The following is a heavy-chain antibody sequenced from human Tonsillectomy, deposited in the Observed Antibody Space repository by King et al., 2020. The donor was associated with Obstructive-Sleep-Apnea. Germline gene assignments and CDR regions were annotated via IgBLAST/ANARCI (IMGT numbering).Heavy chain of an antibody. CDR1: GGSISSSDYY. V-gene: IGHV4-39*07. CDR3: VREDYGDFECAY. Sequence: QLQESGPGLVKPSETLSLTCTVSGGSISSSDYYWVWIRQPPGKGLEWIGSIYYSGSTYYNPSLKSRVTISLDTSKNHFSLRLSSVTAADTAVYYCVREDYGDFECAYWGQGTLVTVSS. D-gene: IGHD4-17*01. CDR2: IYYSGST. J-gene: IGHJ4*02.